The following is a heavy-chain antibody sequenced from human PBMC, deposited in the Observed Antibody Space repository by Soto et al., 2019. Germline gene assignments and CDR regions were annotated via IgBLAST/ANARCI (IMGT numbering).Heavy chain of an antibody. CDR1: GGSMRNYF. Sequence: KTSETLSLTCTVSGGSMRNYFWTWIRQPPGRGLEWIGYIHYSGTTSFFPSYNPSLRSRVTISEDTSKNQFSLKLLSVTTADTAVYFCAAGEASSRNLAPYYLDFWGQGTLVHRLL. V-gene: IGHV4-59*01. D-gene: IGHD6-13*01. CDR2: IHYSGTT. J-gene: IGHJ4*02. CDR3: AAGEASSRNLAPYYLDF.